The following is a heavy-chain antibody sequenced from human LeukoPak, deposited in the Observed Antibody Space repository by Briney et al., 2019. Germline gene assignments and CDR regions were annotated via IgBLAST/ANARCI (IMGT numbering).Heavy chain of an antibody. Sequence: GGSLRLSCAASGFTFSSYAMSWVRQAPGKGLEWVSAISGSGGSTYYADSVKGRFTISRDNSKNTLYLQMNSLRADDTAVYYCAKDTGATPGYYFDSWGQGTLVTVSS. D-gene: IGHD4-23*01. CDR2: ISGSGGST. CDR3: AKDTGATPGYYFDS. J-gene: IGHJ4*02. CDR1: GFTFSSYA. V-gene: IGHV3-23*01.